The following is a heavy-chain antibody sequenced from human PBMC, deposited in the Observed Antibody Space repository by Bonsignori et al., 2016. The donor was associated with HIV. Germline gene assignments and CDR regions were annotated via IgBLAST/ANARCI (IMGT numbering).Heavy chain of an antibody. Sequence: VRQAPGKGLEWLSSISDSGGSTYYADSVQGRFTISRDNSKNTLYVQVNSLRADDTAVYYCAKGRYSSGWYQGPFDIWGLGTMVTVSS. CDR2: ISDSGGST. CDR3: AKGRYSSGWYQGPFDI. V-gene: IGHV3-23*01. J-gene: IGHJ3*02. D-gene: IGHD6-19*01.